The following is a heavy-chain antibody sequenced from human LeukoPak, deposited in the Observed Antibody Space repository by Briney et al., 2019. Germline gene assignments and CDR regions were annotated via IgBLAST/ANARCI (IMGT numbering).Heavy chain of an antibody. CDR3: ARDLDIVVVPAAIFYYYYYGMDV. J-gene: IGHJ6*02. Sequence: GRSLRLSCAASGFTFSDYYMTWIRQAPGKGLEWVSYISSSSTYTNYADSVKGRFTISRDNAKNSLYLQMNSLRAEDTAVYYCARDLDIVVVPAAIFYYYYYGMDVWGQGTTVTVSS. D-gene: IGHD2-2*03. CDR2: ISSSSTYT. CDR1: GFTFSDYY. V-gene: IGHV3-11*06.